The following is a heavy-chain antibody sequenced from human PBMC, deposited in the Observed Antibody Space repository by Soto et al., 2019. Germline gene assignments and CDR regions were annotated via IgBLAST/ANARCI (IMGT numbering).Heavy chain of an antibody. V-gene: IGHV1-18*04. J-gene: IGHJ5*02. CDR1: GSTFTSYG. CDR2: ISAYNGNT. CDR3: ARVTAIGMWLNP. D-gene: IGHD5-18*01. Sequence: ASVKVSCKASGSTFTSYGISWVRQAPGQGLEWMGWISAYNGNTNYAQKLQGRVTMTTDTSTSTAYMELRSMRSDDTAVYCSARVTAIGMWLNPWGQGTLVTVYS.